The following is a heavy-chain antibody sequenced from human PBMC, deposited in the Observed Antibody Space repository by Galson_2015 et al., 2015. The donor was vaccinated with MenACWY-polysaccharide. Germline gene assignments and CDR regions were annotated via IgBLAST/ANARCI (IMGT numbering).Heavy chain of an antibody. Sequence: SLRLSCAASGFTFNKYAMSWVRLAPGKGLEWVSAISGTGDRTFYADSVKGRFTMSRDNSKNTLYMQMNSLRDEDTAIYYCAKDCLDGGATGGGETFDSWGQGTLVTVSS. D-gene: IGHD3-16*01. J-gene: IGHJ4*02. V-gene: IGHV3-23*01. CDR3: AKDCLDGGATGGGETFDS. CDR2: ISGTGDRT. CDR1: GFTFNKYA.